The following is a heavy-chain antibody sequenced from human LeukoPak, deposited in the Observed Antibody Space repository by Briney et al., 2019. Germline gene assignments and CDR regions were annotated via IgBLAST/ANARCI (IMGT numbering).Heavy chain of an antibody. D-gene: IGHD4-17*01. CDR2: IHSSEGT. Sequence: ASKTLPLTCPVPVGSLKGYYWGWIRKPPGKGLECIGYIHSSEGTAHNASLKSRLTISLDTSKNQFSLTLSSVTAADTAVYYCARHVYGEGMVVWGKGTTVTVSS. CDR1: VGSLKGYY. V-gene: IGHV4-59*08. J-gene: IGHJ6*04. CDR3: ARHVYGEGMVV.